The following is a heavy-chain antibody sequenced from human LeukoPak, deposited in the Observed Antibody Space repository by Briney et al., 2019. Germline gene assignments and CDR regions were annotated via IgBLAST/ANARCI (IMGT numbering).Heavy chain of an antibody. J-gene: IGHJ3*02. D-gene: IGHD3-22*01. CDR3: ATDRPGHYYDSSGYALDI. CDR1: GYTLTELS. Sequence: GASVKVSCKVSGYTLTELSMHWVRQAPGKGLEWMGGFDPEDGETIYAQKFQGRVTMTEDTSTDTAYMELSSLRSEDTAVYYYATDRPGHYYDSSGYALDIWGQGTMVTVSS. CDR2: FDPEDGET. V-gene: IGHV1-24*01.